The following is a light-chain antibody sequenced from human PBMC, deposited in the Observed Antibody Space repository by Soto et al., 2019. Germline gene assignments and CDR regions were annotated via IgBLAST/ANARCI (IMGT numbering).Light chain of an antibody. CDR3: SSYTTNSRGV. V-gene: IGLV2-14*01. CDR1: SSDFGGYNF. CDR2: EVS. Sequence: QSVLTQPASVSGSPGQSITISCTGTSSDFGGYNFVSWYQHHPGKAPKLMIYEVSNRPSGVSNRFSGSKSGNTASLTISGLQAEDEADYYCSSYTTNSRGVFGGGTKLTVL. J-gene: IGLJ3*02.